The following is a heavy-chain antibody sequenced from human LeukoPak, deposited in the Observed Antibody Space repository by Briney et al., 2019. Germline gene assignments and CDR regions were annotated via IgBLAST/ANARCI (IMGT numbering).Heavy chain of an antibody. J-gene: IGHJ4*02. CDR2: IHYSGST. V-gene: IGHV4-39*01. CDR3: ARRSSSWDCFDY. D-gene: IGHD6-13*01. CDR1: GGSINSHNYY. Sequence: SETLSLTCTVSGGSINSHNYYWGWIRQPPGKGLEWIGSIHYSGSTYYNPSLESRVTISVDTSKNQFSLKLSSVTAADTAMYYCARRSSSWDCFDYWGQGTLVTVSS.